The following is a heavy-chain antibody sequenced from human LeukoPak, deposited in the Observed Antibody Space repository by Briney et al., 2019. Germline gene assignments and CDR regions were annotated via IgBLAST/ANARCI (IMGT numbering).Heavy chain of an antibody. Sequence: NPSETLSLTCTVSGGSISSYYWSWIRQPPGKGLEWIASINYSGSTYYNPSLKSRVTISVDTSENQFSLKLSSVTAADTAVYYCARYVVYGSGKYYFDYWGQGTLVTVSS. V-gene: IGHV4-39*01. CDR1: GGSISSYY. D-gene: IGHD3-10*01. CDR2: INYSGST. J-gene: IGHJ4*02. CDR3: ARYVVYGSGKYYFDY.